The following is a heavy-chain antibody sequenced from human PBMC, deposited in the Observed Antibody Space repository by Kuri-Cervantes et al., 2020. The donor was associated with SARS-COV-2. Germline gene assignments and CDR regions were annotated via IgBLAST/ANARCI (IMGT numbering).Heavy chain of an antibody. CDR1: GYTFTDYY. Sequence: ASVKVSCKASGYTFTDYYMHWVRQAPGQGLEWMGIINPTGGSTSYAQKFQGRVTMTRDTSTSTVYMELSSLRSEDTAVYYCARDRITILGVVIPYYYYGMDVWGQGTTVTVSS. V-gene: IGHV1-46*01. J-gene: IGHJ6*02. CDR3: ARDRITILGVVIPYYYYGMDV. D-gene: IGHD3-3*01. CDR2: INPTGGST.